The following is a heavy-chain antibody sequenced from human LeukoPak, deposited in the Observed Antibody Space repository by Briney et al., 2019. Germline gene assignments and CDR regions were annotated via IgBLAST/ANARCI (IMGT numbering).Heavy chain of an antibody. D-gene: IGHD1-26*01. CDR3: AKSRGGVGATCVAY. Sequence: PGGSLRLSCAASGFTFSSYAMSWVRQAPGKGLEWVSAISGSGGSTYYADSVKGRFTISRDNSKNTLYLQMNSLRAEDTAVYYCAKSRGGVGATCVAYWGQGTLVTVSS. CDR2: ISGSGGST. CDR1: GFTFSSYA. V-gene: IGHV3-23*01. J-gene: IGHJ4*02.